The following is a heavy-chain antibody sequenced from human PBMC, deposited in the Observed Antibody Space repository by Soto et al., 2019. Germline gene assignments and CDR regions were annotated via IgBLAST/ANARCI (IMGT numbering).Heavy chain of an antibody. V-gene: IGHV3-15*07. Sequence: EVQLVESGGGLVKPGGSLRLSCAASGFTFSNAWMNWVRQAPGKGLEWVGRIKSKTDGGTTDYAAPVKGRFTISRDDSKNTLYLQMNSLKTEDTAVYYCTTALIPFIMITFGGVILDYWGQGTLVTVSS. CDR1: GFTFSNAW. J-gene: IGHJ4*02. CDR2: IKSKTDGGTT. CDR3: TTALIPFIMITFGGVILDY. D-gene: IGHD3-16*01.